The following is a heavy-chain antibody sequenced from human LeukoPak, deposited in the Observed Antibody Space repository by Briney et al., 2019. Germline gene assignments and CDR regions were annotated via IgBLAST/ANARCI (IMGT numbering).Heavy chain of an antibody. CDR3: ARGDDSGYYDYFDY. CDR2: ISFDGSHQ. CDR1: GFVFSDYP. V-gene: IGHV3-30*07. D-gene: IGHD3-22*01. J-gene: IGHJ4*02. Sequence: PGGSLRLSCSASGFVFSDYPLHWIRQSPGKGPEWVAVISFDGSHQYYAASVKGRFTISRDFSKNTVFPHMNSLRAEDTAMYYCARGDDSGYYDYFDYWGQGALVTVSS.